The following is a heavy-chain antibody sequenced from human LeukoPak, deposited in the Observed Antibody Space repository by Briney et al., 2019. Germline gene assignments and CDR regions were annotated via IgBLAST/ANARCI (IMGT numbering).Heavy chain of an antibody. V-gene: IGHV3-7*01. CDR3: TSANYGPAY. J-gene: IGHJ4*02. CDR1: GFTLSSAW. Sequence: GGSLRLSCAASGFTLSSAWMSWVRQAPGKGLEWVANVNQDGSGKYYVDSVKGRFTISKDNAKNSLYLQMNSLGAEDTAVYYCTSANYGPAYGGQGTLVTVSS. CDR2: VNQDGSGK. D-gene: IGHD5-24*01.